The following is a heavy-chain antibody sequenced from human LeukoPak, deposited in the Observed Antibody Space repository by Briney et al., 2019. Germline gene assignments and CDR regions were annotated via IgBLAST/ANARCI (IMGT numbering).Heavy chain of an antibody. J-gene: IGHJ4*02. V-gene: IGHV3-21*01. CDR1: GFTFSSYA. CDR3: ARDVRYDYVWGSYRLDFDY. Sequence: PGGSLRLSCAASGFTFSSYAMSWVRQAPGKGLEWVSSISSSSSYIYYADSVKGRFTISRDNAKNSLYLQMNSLRAEDTAVYYCARDVRYDYVWGSYRLDFDYWGQGTLVTVSS. D-gene: IGHD3-16*02. CDR2: ISSSSSYI.